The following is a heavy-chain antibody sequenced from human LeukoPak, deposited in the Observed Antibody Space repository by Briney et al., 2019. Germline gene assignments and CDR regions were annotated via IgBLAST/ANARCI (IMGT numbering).Heavy chain of an antibody. J-gene: IGHJ4*02. CDR2: IKSDGSST. CDR1: GFTFSSYW. CDR3: ARAYNSHFDY. Sequence: GGSLRLSCAASGFTFSSYWMHWVRQAPGKGLVCVSRIKSDGSSTSYADSVKGRFTISRDDAKNTLYLQMDSLRAEDTAVYYCARAYNSHFDYWGQGALVTVSS. V-gene: IGHV3-74*01. D-gene: IGHD1-1*01.